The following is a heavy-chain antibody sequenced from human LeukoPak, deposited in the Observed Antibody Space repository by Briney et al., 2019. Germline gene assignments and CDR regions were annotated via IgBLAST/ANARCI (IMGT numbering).Heavy chain of an antibody. D-gene: IGHD5-12*01. CDR3: TNEYRGSHAD. CDR1: GFTFSSYA. CDR2: ISGSGGST. V-gene: IGHV3-23*01. Sequence: PGGSLRLSCAASGFTFSSYAMSWVRQAPGKGLEWVSAISGSGGSTYYADSVKGRFTISRDDSQNTLFLQMNSLKTEDTAIYYCTNEYRGSHADWGQGTLVTVSS. J-gene: IGHJ4*02.